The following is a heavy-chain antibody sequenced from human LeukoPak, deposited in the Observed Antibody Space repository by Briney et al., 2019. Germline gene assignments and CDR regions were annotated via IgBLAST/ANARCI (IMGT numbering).Heavy chain of an antibody. CDR1: GYTFTSYG. Sequence: ASVKVSCKASGYTFTSYGISWERQAPGQGLEWMGLISAYNGNTNYAQKLQGRVTMTTDTSTSTAYMELRGLRSDDTAVYYCARVSIAPTENWFDPWGQGTLVTVSS. V-gene: IGHV1-18*01. D-gene: IGHD6-6*01. J-gene: IGHJ5*02. CDR3: ARVSIAPTENWFDP. CDR2: ISAYNGNT.